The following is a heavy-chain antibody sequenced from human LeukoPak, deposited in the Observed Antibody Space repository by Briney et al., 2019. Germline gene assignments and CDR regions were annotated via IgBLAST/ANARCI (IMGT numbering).Heavy chain of an antibody. D-gene: IGHD6-19*01. Sequence: SGTLSLTCAVYGGSFSGYYWSWIRQPPGKGLEWIGEINHSGSTNYNPSLKSRVTISVNTSKNQFSLKLSSVTAADTAVYYCVYSSGWYYFDYWGQGTLVTVSS. CDR2: INHSGST. CDR1: GGSFSGYY. V-gene: IGHV4-34*01. CDR3: VYSSGWYYFDY. J-gene: IGHJ4*02.